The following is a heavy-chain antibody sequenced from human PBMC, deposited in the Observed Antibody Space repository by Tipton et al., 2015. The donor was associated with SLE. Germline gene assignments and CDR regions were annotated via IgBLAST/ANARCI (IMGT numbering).Heavy chain of an antibody. J-gene: IGHJ4*02. V-gene: IGHV1-2*06. Sequence: QSGAEVKKPGSSVKVSCKASGGTFSSYAISWVRQAPGQGLEWMGRINPNSGGTNSAQKFQGRVTMTRDTSISPAYMELSRLTSDDTAVYYCARDLDCSGGSCYSGVYWGQGTLVTVSS. D-gene: IGHD2-15*01. CDR3: ARDLDCSGGSCYSGVY. CDR2: INPNSGGT. CDR1: GGTFSSYA.